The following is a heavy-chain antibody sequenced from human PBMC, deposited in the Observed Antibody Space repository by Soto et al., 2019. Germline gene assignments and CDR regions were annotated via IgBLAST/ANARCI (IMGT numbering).Heavy chain of an antibody. D-gene: IGHD2-2*01. V-gene: IGHV3-23*01. Sequence: GGSLRLSCAASGFTFSSYAISWVRQAPGKGLEWVSAISGSGGSTYYADSVKGRFTISRDNSKNTLYLQMNSLRAEDTAVYYCAKVKEVVPAAIDYWGQGTLVTVSS. J-gene: IGHJ4*02. CDR3: AKVKEVVPAAIDY. CDR2: ISGSGGST. CDR1: GFTFSSYA.